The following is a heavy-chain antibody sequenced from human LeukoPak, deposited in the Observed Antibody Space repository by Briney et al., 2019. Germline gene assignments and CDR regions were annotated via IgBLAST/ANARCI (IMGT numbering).Heavy chain of an antibody. D-gene: IGHD1-26*01. J-gene: IGHJ3*02. CDR3: ARGLVVGGTGVWAFDI. Sequence: GGSLRLSCAASGFTVSNNYMSWVRQAPGKGLEWVSVIYKVGNTFYAVFVKGRFTISRDNSKNTLYLQMNSLRAEDTALYYCARGLVVGGTGVWAFDIWGQGTMVTVSS. CDR2: IYKVGNT. V-gene: IGHV3-66*01. CDR1: GFTVSNNY.